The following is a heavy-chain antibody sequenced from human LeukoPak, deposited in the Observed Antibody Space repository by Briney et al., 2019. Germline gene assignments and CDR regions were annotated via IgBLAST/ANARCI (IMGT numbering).Heavy chain of an antibody. CDR1: GFTFSSYA. D-gene: IGHD4-23*01. Sequence: GRSLRLSCAASGFTFSSYAMHWVRQAPGKGLEWVAVISYDGSNKYYADSVKGRFTISRDNSKNTLYLQMNSLRAEDTAVYYCARARYGGNTTLKYWGQGTLVTVSS. V-gene: IGHV3-30*01. CDR3: ARARYGGNTTLKY. J-gene: IGHJ4*02. CDR2: ISYDGSNK.